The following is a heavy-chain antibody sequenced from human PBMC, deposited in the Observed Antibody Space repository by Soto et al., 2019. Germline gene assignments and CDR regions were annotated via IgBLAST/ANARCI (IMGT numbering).Heavy chain of an antibody. Sequence: SETLSLTCTGSGGSISSSSYYWGWIRQPPGKGLEWIGSIYYSGSTYYNPSLKSRVTISVDTSKNQFSLKLSSVTAADTAVYYCARQAVAGTRWPPSYFDYWGQGTLVTVSS. V-gene: IGHV4-39*01. D-gene: IGHD6-19*01. CDR3: ARQAVAGTRWPPSYFDY. CDR2: IYYSGST. CDR1: GGSISSSSYY. J-gene: IGHJ4*02.